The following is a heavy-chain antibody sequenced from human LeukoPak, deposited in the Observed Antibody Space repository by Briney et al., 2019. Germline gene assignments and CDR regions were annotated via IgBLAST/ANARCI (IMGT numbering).Heavy chain of an antibody. J-gene: IGHJ5*02. CDR1: GGSFSGYY. CDR3: ARGRGFDP. D-gene: IGHD2-15*01. V-gene: IGHV4-34*01. Sequence: SETLSLTCAVYGGSFSGYYWSWIRQPPGKGLEWIGEINHSGSTNYNPSLKSRVTISVDTSKNQFSLELSSVTAADTAVYYCARGRGFDPWGQGTLVTVSS. CDR2: INHSGST.